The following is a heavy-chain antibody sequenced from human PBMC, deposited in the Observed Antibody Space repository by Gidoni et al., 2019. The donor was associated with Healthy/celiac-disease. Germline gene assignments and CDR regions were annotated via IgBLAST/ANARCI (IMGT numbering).Heavy chain of an antibody. CDR1: GYTFTGYY. Sequence: QVQLVQSGAEVKKPGASVKVSCKASGYTFTGYYMHWVRQAPGQGLEWMGWINPTSGGTNYAQKFQGRVTMTRDTSISTAYMELSRLRSDDTAVYYCARDLWQLAYYYYGMDVWGQGTTVTVSS. V-gene: IGHV1-2*02. CDR3: ARDLWQLAYYYYGMDV. D-gene: IGHD6-13*01. J-gene: IGHJ6*02. CDR2: INPTSGGT.